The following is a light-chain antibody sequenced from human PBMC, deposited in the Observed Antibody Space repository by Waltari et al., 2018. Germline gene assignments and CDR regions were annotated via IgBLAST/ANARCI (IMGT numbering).Light chain of an antibody. CDR2: YDN. J-gene: IGLJ2*01. V-gene: IGLV2-11*01. Sequence: QSALTQPRSVSGSPGQSVTISCTKPITSVSWYQQHPGKAPKLIIYYDNKRPSGVPDRFSGSKSGNTASLTISGLQTEDEADYYCCSFVGSHTEIFDGGTKLTVL. CDR3: CSFVGSHTEI. CDR1: ITS.